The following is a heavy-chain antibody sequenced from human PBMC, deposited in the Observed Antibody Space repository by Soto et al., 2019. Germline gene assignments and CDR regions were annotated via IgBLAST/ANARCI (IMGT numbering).Heavy chain of an antibody. CDR1: GYSFTSYW. CDR3: ARTYYDILTGYPRAAFDI. Sequence: GESLKISCKGSGYSFTSYWIGWVRQMPGKGLEWMGIIYPGDPDTRYSPSFQGQVTISADKSISTAYLQWSSLKASDTAMYYCARTYYDILTGYPRAAFDIWGQGTMVTVSS. V-gene: IGHV5-51*01. CDR2: IYPGDPDT. D-gene: IGHD3-9*01. J-gene: IGHJ3*02.